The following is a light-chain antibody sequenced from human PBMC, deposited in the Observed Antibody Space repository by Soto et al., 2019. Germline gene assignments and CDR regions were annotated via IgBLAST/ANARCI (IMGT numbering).Light chain of an antibody. CDR2: LGS. Sequence: DIVMTQSPLSLPVTPGEPASISCRSSQSLLHSNGYNYLDWYLQKPGQSPQLLIYLGSNRASGVPDRFSGSGSGTDFTLKISRVEAKDVGVYYCMQALQRVTFGQGTRLEIK. V-gene: IGKV2-28*01. CDR3: MQALQRVT. CDR1: QSLLHSNGYNY. J-gene: IGKJ5*01.